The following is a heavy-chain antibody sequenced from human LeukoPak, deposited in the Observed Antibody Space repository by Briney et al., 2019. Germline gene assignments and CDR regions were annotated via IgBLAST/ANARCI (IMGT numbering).Heavy chain of an antibody. CDR2: IKQDGSEK. CDR1: GFTVSSNY. J-gene: IGHJ6*03. D-gene: IGHD4-11*01. Sequence: PGGSLRLSCAASGFTVSSNYMSWVRQAPGKGLEWVANIKQDGSEKYYVDSVKGRFTISRDNAKNSLYLQMNSLRAEDTAVYYCARTVTRHYYYYMDVWGKGTTVTVSS. V-gene: IGHV3-7*01. CDR3: ARTVTRHYYYYMDV.